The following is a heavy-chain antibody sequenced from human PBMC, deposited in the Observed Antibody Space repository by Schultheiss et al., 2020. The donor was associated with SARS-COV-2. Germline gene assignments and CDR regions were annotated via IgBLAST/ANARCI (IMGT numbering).Heavy chain of an antibody. CDR2: MWLDGTKK. J-gene: IGHJ6*02. V-gene: IGHV3-33*03. Sequence: GGSLRLSCAASGFTFSSYGMHWVRQAPGKGLEWVAVMWLDGTKKYYTYSMQGRFTISRDNAKNSLYLQMNSLRAEDTAVYYCAAEGSYGMDVWGQGTTVTVSS. CDR1: GFTFSSYG. CDR3: AAEGSYGMDV.